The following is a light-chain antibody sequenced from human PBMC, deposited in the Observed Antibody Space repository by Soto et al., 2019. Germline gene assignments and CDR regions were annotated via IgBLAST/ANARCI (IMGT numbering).Light chain of an antibody. CDR2: VAS. CDR3: QQSYSAPYT. CDR1: QSISSY. V-gene: IGKV1-39*01. J-gene: IGKJ2*01. Sequence: DIQMTQSPSSLSASVGDRVTITCRASQSISSYLNWYQQKPGQAPKLLIYVASSLQSGVPSRFSGGGSGTDFTLAISSLQPEDFATYYCQQSYSAPYTFGQGTKLEI.